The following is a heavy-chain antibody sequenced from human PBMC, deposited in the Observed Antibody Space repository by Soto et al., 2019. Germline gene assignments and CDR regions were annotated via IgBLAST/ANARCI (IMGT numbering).Heavy chain of an antibody. J-gene: IGHJ6*02. CDR2: ISSSSSYI. V-gene: IGHV3-21*01. D-gene: IGHD3-10*01. CDR3: ARDFRFGELLTFVGNYYYYYGMDV. Sequence: GGSLRLSCAASGFTFSSYSMNWVRQAPGKGLEWVSSISSSSSYIYYADSVKGRFTISRDNAKNSLYLQMNSLRAEDTAVYYCARDFRFGELLTFVGNYYYYYGMDVWGQGTTVTVSS. CDR1: GFTFSSYS.